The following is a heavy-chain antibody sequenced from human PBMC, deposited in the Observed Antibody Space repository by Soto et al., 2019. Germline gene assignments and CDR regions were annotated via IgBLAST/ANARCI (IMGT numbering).Heavy chain of an antibody. CDR1: GGSISSYY. CDR2: IYYSGST. V-gene: IGHV4-59*01. Sequence: PSETLSLTCTVSGGSISSYYWSWIRQPPGKGLEWIGFIYYSGSTNYNPSLKCRVTISVDTSKNQFSLKLSSLTAADTAVYYCARGSSAFDIWGQGTMVTVSS. J-gene: IGHJ3*02. CDR3: ARGSSAFDI.